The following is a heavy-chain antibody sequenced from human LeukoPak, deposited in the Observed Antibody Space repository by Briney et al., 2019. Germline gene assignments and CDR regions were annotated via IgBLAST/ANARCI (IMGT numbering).Heavy chain of an antibody. CDR1: GGSISSSSYY. CDR2: IYYSGST. J-gene: IGHJ4*02. CDR3: GRGTYGSSWQLEHFDY. D-gene: IGHD6-13*01. V-gene: IGHV4-39*07. Sequence: PSETLSLTCTVSGGSISSSSYYWGWIRQPPGKGLEWIGSIYYSGSTNYNPSLKNRVTISVDTSKSQFSLKLSSLTAADTAVYYCGRGTYGSSWQLEHFDYWGQGTLVTVSS.